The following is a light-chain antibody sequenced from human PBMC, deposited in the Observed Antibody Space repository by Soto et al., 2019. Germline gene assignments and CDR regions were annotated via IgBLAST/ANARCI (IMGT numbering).Light chain of an antibody. Sequence: QSALTQPASVSGSPGQSITISCTGTSSDVGGYNYVSWYQQHPGKAPKLMIYDVSNRPSGVSNCFSGSKSGNTASLTISGLQAEDEADYYCSSYTSSSTLVVFGGGTKL. V-gene: IGLV2-14*01. CDR1: SSDVGGYNY. CDR2: DVS. CDR3: SSYTSSSTLVV. J-gene: IGLJ2*01.